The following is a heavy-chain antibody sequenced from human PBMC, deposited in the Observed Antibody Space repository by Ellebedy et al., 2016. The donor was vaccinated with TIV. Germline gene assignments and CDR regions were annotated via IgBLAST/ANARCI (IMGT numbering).Heavy chain of an antibody. D-gene: IGHD3-3*01. V-gene: IGHV1-2*02. CDR1: GYTLTGSY. J-gene: IGHJ5*02. CDR3: ARGKLRFLESLGDWFDP. Sequence: AASVKVSCKASGYTLTGSYMHWVRQAPGQGPEWMGWMNPKSGDTNYAQKFQGRVTMTRNNSITTAYMELSSLRSDDTAVYYCARGKLRFLESLGDWFDPWGQGTLVTVSS. CDR2: MNPKSGDT.